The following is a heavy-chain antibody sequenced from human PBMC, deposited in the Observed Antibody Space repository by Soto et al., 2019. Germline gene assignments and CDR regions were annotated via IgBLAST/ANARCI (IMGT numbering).Heavy chain of an antibody. J-gene: IGHJ6*02. D-gene: IGHD3-16*01. CDR1: GYTFTSYY. V-gene: IGHV1-46*01. CDR3: ARGGYYDNVWGKLSHYGLDK. CDR2: INPSGGST. Sequence: GASVKVSCKASGYTFTSYYMHWVRQAPGQGLEWMGIINPSGGSTSYAQKFQGRVTMTRDTSTSTVYMELSSLRSEDTAVYYCARGGYYDNVWGKLSHYGLDKWGQGTSVTVSS.